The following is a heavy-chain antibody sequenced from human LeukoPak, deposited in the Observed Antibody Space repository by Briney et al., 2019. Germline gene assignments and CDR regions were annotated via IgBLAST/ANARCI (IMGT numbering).Heavy chain of an antibody. D-gene: IGHD6-19*01. J-gene: IGHJ4*02. Sequence: PSETLSLTCAVYGGSFSGYYWSWIRQAPGKGLEWIGEIKHSGSTNYNPSLKSRVSISVDTSKTPFSLKLSSVTAADTAVYYCARGFDSIAVAGTFDYWGQGTLVTVSS. V-gene: IGHV4-34*01. CDR3: ARGFDSIAVAGTFDY. CDR2: IKHSGST. CDR1: GGSFSGYY.